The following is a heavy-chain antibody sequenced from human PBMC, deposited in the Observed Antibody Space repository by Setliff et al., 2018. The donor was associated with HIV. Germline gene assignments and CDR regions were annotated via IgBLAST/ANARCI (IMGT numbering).Heavy chain of an antibody. CDR2: IRSDESDK. V-gene: IGHV3-30*02. CDR1: GFTFSSYG. Sequence: GESLKISCAASGFTFSSYGMHWVRQAPGKGLEWVAFIRSDESDKHYADSVKGRFTISRDNSKNTLYLQMNSLRVEDTAVYYCARDADTSSHYSYYDYWGQGTLVTVSS. D-gene: IGHD3-22*01. CDR3: ARDADTSSHYSYYDY. J-gene: IGHJ4*02.